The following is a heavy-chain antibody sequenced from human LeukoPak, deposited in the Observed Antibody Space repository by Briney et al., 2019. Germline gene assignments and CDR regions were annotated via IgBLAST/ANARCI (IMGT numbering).Heavy chain of an antibody. CDR2: INHSGST. D-gene: IGHD2-15*01. J-gene: IGHJ5*02. CDR1: GGSFSGYY. V-gene: IGHV4-34*01. Sequence: AETLSLTCAVYGGSFSGYYWSWIRQPPGKGLEWIGEINHSGSTNYNPSLKSRVTISVDTSKNQFSLKLSSVTAADTAVYYCARGRGDCSGGSCYRCDPWGQGTLVSVSS. CDR3: ARGRGDCSGGSCYRCDP.